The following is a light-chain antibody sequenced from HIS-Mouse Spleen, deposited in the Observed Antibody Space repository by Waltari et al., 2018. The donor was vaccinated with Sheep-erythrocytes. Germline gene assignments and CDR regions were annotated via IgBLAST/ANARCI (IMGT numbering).Light chain of an antibody. CDR3: CSYAGSYNHV. V-gene: IGLV2-11*01. CDR1: SSDVGGSNY. Sequence: QSALTQPRSVSGSPGQSVTISCTATSSDVGGSNYVSWYQQHPGKAPKLMIYDVSKRPSGVPDRFSVSKSGNTASLTISGLQAEDEADYYCCSYAGSYNHVFATGTKVTVL. CDR2: DVS. J-gene: IGLJ1*01.